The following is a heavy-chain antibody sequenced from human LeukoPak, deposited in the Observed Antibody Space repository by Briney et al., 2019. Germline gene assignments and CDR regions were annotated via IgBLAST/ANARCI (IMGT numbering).Heavy chain of an antibody. D-gene: IGHD3-3*01. V-gene: IGHV3-23*01. J-gene: IGHJ5*02. CDR1: GFTFSSYA. CDR3: AKCLSSSRTGVGS. Sequence: GGSLRLSCAASGFTFSSYAMSWVRRAPGEGLEWVSGIGSGGSTYYADSVKGRFTISRDNSKSTLYLQMNSLRAEDTAVYYCAKCLSSSRTGVGSWGQGTLVTVSS. CDR2: IGSGGST.